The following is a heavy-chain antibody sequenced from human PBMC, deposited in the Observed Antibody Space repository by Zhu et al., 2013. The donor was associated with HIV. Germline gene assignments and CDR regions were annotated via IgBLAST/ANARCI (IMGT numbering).Heavy chain of an antibody. J-gene: IGHJ6*03. V-gene: IGHV1-2*02. CDR3: ARDPXTRYYTDI. CDR1: GYTFTIHY. Sequence: QVQLVQSGAEVKKPGASVKVSCKASGYTFTIHYMHWVRQAPGQGLEWMGYINPKNGDTKLAQTFRGRIFVTRDTSINTVYMELRSLTSDDTAVYYCARDPXTRYYTDIWGKGTTVIVSS. CDR2: INPKNGDT.